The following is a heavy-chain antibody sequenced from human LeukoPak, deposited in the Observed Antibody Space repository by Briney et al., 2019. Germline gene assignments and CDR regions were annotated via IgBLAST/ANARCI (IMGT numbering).Heavy chain of an antibody. V-gene: IGHV3-21*01. J-gene: IGHJ3*02. D-gene: IGHD3-10*01. CDR1: GFTFSSYS. CDR3: ARRLYYYGAAFDI. CDR2: ISSSISYI. Sequence: GGSLRLSCAASGFTFSSYSMNWVRQAPGKGLEWVSSISSSISYIYYADSVKGRFTISRDNAKNSLYLQMNSLRAEDTAVYYCARRLYYYGAAFDIWGQETIVTVSS.